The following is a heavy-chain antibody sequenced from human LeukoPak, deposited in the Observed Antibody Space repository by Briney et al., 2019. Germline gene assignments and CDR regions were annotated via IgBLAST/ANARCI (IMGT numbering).Heavy chain of an antibody. V-gene: IGHV3-23*01. D-gene: IGHD3-22*01. Sequence: GGSLRLSCAASGFIFSSYAMSWXRQAXGXXXXXXXSISGSGGSTYYADSVKGRFTISRDNSKNTLYLQMNGLRAEDTAVYYCAKSPDTMIVVRFDYWGQGTLVTVSS. CDR1: GFIFSSYA. J-gene: IGHJ4*02. CDR3: AKSPDTMIVVRFDY. CDR2: ISGSGGST.